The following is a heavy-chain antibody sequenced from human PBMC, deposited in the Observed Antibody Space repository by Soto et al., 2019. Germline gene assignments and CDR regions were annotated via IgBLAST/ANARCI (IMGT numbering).Heavy chain of an antibody. J-gene: IGHJ6*02. CDR2: ISGSGGST. V-gene: IGHV3-23*01. CDR1: GCTFSSYA. Sequence: GGSLRLSCAASGCTFSSYAMSWVRQAQGKGLEWVSAISGSGGSTYYADSVKGRFTISRDNSKNTPYLQMNSLRAEDTAVYYCASYSSGCDSTSRTYYYYGMDVWGQGTTVTVSS. CDR3: ASYSSGCDSTSRTYYYYGMDV. D-gene: IGHD6-19*01.